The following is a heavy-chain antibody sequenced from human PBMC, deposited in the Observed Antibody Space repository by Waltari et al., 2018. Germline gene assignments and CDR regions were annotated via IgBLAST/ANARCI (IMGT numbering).Heavy chain of an antibody. Sequence: EVQLVESGGGLVQPGGSLRLPCAASGFTFSSYGMNGVHQAPGKGLEWISYISGSGTTIYYADSVKGRFTISRDDAENSLYLQMNSLRAEDTALYYCARRFDSWGQGTRVTVSS. J-gene: IGHJ4*02. CDR1: GFTFSSYG. V-gene: IGHV3-48*03. CDR3: ARRFDS. CDR2: ISGSGTTI.